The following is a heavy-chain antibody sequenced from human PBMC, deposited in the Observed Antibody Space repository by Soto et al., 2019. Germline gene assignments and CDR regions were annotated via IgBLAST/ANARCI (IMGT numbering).Heavy chain of an antibody. D-gene: IGHD3-3*01. CDR2: IDTSGTKI. J-gene: IGHJ4*02. CDR1: GYTFSDYY. Sequence: QVQLVESGGDLVQPGGSLRLSCAASGYTFSDYYMSWIRQAPGKGLEWISYIDTSGTKIYYADSVKGRFTITRDNAKNSLYLEMNSLTDEDTAVYYCASHYDMWSGYLSPVDYWGQGTLVTVSS. V-gene: IGHV3-11*01. CDR3: ASHYDMWSGYLSPVDY.